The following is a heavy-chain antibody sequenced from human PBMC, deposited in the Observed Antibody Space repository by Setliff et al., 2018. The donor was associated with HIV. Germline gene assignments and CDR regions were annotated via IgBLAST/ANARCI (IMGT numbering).Heavy chain of an antibody. J-gene: IGHJ3*01. CDR2: FDPDDGET. D-gene: IGHD6-19*01. CDR1: GYSLTELS. CDR3: ARVPYRSAWFSGGHNPFDD. Sequence: SVKVSCKVSGYSLTELSMHWVRQAPGKGLEWMGGFDPDDGETVYAQQFQGRVTMTTDTSTSTAYMELRSLRSDDTAVYYCARVPYRSAWFSGGHNPFDDWGQGTMVTVSS. V-gene: IGHV1-24*01.